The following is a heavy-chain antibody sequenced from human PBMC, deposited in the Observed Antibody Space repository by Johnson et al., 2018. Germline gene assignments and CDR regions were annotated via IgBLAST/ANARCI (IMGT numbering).Heavy chain of an antibody. V-gene: IGHV3-48*02. D-gene: IGHD2-15*01. J-gene: IGHJ3*02. CDR1: EFTFRSYS. CDR2: ISSSSNTI. Sequence: AQLVESGGGLVQPGGSLRLSCAASEFTFRSYSMNWVRQAPGKGLEWVSYISSSSNTIYYADSVKGRFTISRDNAKNSLYLQMKSLRDGDTAVYYFARDAPDGGGWRNAFDIWGQGTMVTVSS. CDR3: ARDAPDGGGWRNAFDI.